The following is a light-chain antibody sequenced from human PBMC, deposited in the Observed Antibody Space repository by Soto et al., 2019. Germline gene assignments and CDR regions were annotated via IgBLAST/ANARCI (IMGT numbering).Light chain of an antibody. V-gene: IGLV2-14*03. CDR1: SSDLRYYSY. Sequence: SVLTQPASVSGSPGQSITISCTGTSSDLRYYSYVSWYQQHPGKAPKLMIYDVTTRPSGVSNRFSESKSGDTASLTISGLQAEDEADYYCSSSTSSSPSFGTGTKVTVL. CDR3: SSSTSSSPS. CDR2: DVT. J-gene: IGLJ1*01.